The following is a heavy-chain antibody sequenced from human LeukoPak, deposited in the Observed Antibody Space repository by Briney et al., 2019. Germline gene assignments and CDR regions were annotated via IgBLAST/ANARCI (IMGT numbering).Heavy chain of an antibody. Sequence: GGSLRLSCAASGFTFSNAWMSWVRQAPGKGLEWVGRIKSKTDGGTTDYAAPVKGRFTISRDDSKNTLYLQMNSLKTGDTAVYHCTTSYYYDSSGYLGEYWGQGTLVTVSS. V-gene: IGHV3-15*01. D-gene: IGHD3-22*01. CDR2: IKSKTDGGTT. J-gene: IGHJ4*02. CDR1: GFTFSNAW. CDR3: TTSYYYDSSGYLGEY.